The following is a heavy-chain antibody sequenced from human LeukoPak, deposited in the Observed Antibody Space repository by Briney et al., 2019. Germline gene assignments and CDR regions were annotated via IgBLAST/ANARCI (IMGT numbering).Heavy chain of an antibody. D-gene: IGHD3-16*01. CDR2: IGRDGTAI. CDR3: ARLWGGLTMSRFLDS. Sequence: GGSLSLSGVASGFTLINNYMGWTGPPPGKGLEGVPYIGRDGTAIYYADSAKGRFTISRDNTEKSLYLQMNSLRADDSAVYFCARLWGGLTMSRFLDSWGQGTPVTVSS. J-gene: IGHJ1*01. CDR1: GFTLINNY. V-gene: IGHV3-11*01.